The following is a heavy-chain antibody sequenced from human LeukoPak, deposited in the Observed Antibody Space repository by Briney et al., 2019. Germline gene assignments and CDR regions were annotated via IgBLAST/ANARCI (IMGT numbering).Heavy chain of an antibody. CDR2: IKQDGSQR. Sequence: HSGGSLRLSCTASGFPFSDYWMTWVRQAPGKGPEWVANIKQDGSQRYYVDSVRGRFTISRDNAKNSLFLQMNGLRAEDTAVYYCARRGGSSSRRSPIDYWGQGTLVTVSS. D-gene: IGHD6-6*01. V-gene: IGHV3-7*01. J-gene: IGHJ4*02. CDR1: GFPFSDYW. CDR3: ARRGGSSSRRSPIDY.